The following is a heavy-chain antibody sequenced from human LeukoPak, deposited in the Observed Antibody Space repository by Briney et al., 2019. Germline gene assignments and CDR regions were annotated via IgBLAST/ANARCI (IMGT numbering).Heavy chain of an antibody. D-gene: IGHD3-10*01. J-gene: IGHJ4*02. CDR3: AREYYSSALDY. CDR2: INSDGSST. CDR1: GFTFSSYW. Sequence: GGSLRLSCAASGFTFSSYWMHWVRQAPGKGLVWVSRINSDGSSTSYADSVKGRFTISRDNAKNTLYLQMNSLRAEDTAVYYCAREYYSSALDYWGQGTVVTVSS. V-gene: IGHV3-74*01.